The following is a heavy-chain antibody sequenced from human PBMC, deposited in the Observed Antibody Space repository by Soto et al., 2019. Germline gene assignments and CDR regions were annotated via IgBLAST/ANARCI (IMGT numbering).Heavy chain of an antibody. V-gene: IGHV4-59*01. J-gene: IGHJ6*02. Sequence: SATLSLTCPVSGPSINSYYWSWIRQPPGKGLEWIGYVYYSGSTNYNPSLKSRVTISVDTSKNQFSLKLSSVTAADTAMYYCARTGIYYGSGSYYTGSYGMDVWGQGTTVTVS. CDR2: VYYSGST. CDR1: GPSINSYY. CDR3: ARTGIYYGSGSYYTGSYGMDV. D-gene: IGHD3-10*01.